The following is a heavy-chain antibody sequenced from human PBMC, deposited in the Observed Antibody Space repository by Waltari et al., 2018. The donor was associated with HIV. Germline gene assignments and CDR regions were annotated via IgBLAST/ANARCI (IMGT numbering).Heavy chain of an antibody. J-gene: IGHJ4*02. CDR3: AAAGPTGTRRGY. V-gene: IGHV3-15*01. D-gene: IGHD1-1*01. CDR2: MRSRSDGVTT. CDR1: GFNFTNAW. Sequence: EVQLVESGGGLVKPGGSLRLSCAASGFNFTNAWMSWVRQAPGKGREWVGRMRSRSDGVTTDYAAPVKGRFTISGDDSKAALYLQVNSLKPDDTAVYYGAAAGPTGTRRGYWGQGTLVTVSS.